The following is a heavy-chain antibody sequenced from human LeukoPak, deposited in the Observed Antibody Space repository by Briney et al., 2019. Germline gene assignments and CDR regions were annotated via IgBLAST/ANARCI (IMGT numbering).Heavy chain of an antibody. V-gene: IGHV3-48*03. CDR2: ISSSGSTI. Sequence: GGSLRLSCAASGFTFSSYAMHWVRQAPGKGLEWVSYISSSGSTIYYADSVKGRFTISRDNAKNSLYLQMNSLRAEDTAVYYCAREDSSGFDYWGQGTLVTVSS. CDR1: GFTFSSYA. D-gene: IGHD6-19*01. J-gene: IGHJ4*02. CDR3: AREDSSGFDY.